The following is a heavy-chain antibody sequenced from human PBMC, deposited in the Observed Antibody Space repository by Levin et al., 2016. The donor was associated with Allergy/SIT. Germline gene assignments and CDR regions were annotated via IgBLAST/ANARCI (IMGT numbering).Heavy chain of an antibody. CDR1: GGSISSYY. CDR3: ARERDTSSWYYFDS. J-gene: IGHJ4*02. Sequence: SETLSLTCTVSGGSISSYYWSWIRQPPGKGLEWIGYIYYSGSTNYNPSLKSRVTISIDTSKNQFSLRLSSVTGADTAVYYCARERDTSSWYYFDSWGQGTLVTVSA. CDR2: IYYSGST. D-gene: IGHD6-13*01. V-gene: IGHV4-59*01.